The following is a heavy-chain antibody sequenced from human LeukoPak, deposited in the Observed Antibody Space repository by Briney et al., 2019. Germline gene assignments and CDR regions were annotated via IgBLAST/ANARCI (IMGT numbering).Heavy chain of an antibody. Sequence: GGSLRLSCAASGFIFSNYGMSWVRQAPGKGLEWVSSISFSSTHIYYADSIQGRFTISRDNAKNSLYLQMNSLRAEDTAVYYCASGGLGEEDYYYMDVWGKGTTVTVSS. CDR2: ISFSSTHI. CDR1: GFIFSNYG. J-gene: IGHJ6*03. D-gene: IGHD2-15*01. CDR3: ASGGLGEEDYYYMDV. V-gene: IGHV3-21*01.